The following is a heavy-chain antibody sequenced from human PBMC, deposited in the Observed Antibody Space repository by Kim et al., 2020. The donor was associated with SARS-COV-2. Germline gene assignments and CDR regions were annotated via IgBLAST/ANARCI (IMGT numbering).Heavy chain of an antibody. D-gene: IGHD2-15*01. V-gene: IGHV4-39*01. Sequence: SETLSLTCSVSGASINSNDYWWDWIRQPPGKGLEWIGNIFHSGGTSSTPSLKSRLTMSVDTSKNQFSLNPKSVTAADTAVYYCARHARLAVFGARAFHNWGQETMVAVSS. J-gene: IGHJ3*02. CDR1: GASINSNDYW. CDR2: IFHSGGT. CDR3: ARHARLAVFGARAFHN.